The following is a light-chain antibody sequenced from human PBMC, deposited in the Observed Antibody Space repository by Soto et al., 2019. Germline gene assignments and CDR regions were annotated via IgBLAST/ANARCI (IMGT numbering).Light chain of an antibody. CDR2: GST. Sequence: QSVLTQPPSLSGAPGQRVTISCTGSSSDIGAGSEVHWYQQLPGTAPKLLIFGSTNRPSGVPDRFSGSKSATSASLAITGLQAEDEADYYCQSYXNSLSAYVFGTGTKLTVL. CDR1: SSDIGAGSE. CDR3: QSYXNSLSAYV. J-gene: IGLJ1*01. V-gene: IGLV1-40*01.